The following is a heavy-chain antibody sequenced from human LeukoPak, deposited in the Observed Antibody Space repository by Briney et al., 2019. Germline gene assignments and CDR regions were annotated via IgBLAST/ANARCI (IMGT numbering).Heavy chain of an antibody. CDR3: ACDYYDSSGYEEYFQH. V-gene: IGHV4-34*01. D-gene: IGHD3-22*01. CDR2: INHSGST. CDR1: GGSFSGYY. J-gene: IGHJ1*01. Sequence: PSETLSLTCAVYGGSFSGYYWSWIRQPPGKGLEWIGEINHSGSTNYNPSLKSRVTISVDTSKNQFSLKLSSVTAADTAVYYCACDYYDSSGYEEYFQHWGQGTLVTVSS.